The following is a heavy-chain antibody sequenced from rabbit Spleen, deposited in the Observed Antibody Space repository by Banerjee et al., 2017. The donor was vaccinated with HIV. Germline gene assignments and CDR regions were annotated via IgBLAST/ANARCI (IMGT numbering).Heavy chain of an antibody. CDR1: GFSFSSSDY. CDR2: IAGSSSGFT. Sequence: QSLEESGGGLVQPEGSLALTCKASGFSFSSSDYICWVRQAPGKGLEWISCIAGSSSGFTYFATWAKGRFTCSKTSSTTVTLQMTRLTAADTATYFCARDLTGVIGWNFGWWGPGTLVTVS. CDR3: ARDLTGVIGWNFGW. V-gene: IGHV1S40*01. D-gene: IGHD1-1*01. J-gene: IGHJ4*01.